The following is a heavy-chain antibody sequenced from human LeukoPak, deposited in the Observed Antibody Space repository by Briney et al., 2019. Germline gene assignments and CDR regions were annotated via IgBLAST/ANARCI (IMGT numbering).Heavy chain of an antibody. CDR2: IYYSGST. CDR1: GGSISSYY. Sequence: SETLSLTCTVSGGSISSYYWSWIRQPPGKGLEWIGYIYYSGSTNYNPSLKSRVTISVDTPKNQFSLKLSSVTAADTAVYYCARVWYSSVMNIWFGPWGQGTLVTVSS. CDR3: ARVWYSSVMNIWFGP. J-gene: IGHJ5*02. V-gene: IGHV4-59*08. D-gene: IGHD6-13*01.